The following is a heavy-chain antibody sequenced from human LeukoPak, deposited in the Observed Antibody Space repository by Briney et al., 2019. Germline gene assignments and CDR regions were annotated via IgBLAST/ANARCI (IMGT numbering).Heavy chain of an antibody. J-gene: IGHJ4*02. V-gene: IGHV3-23*01. D-gene: IGHD1-26*01. CDR1: GFTFSSYA. CDR3: AKGIKWELPFDS. CDR2: ISISRSST. Sequence: GGSLRLSCAASGFTFSSYAMSWVRQAPGRGLEWVSAISISRSSTYYADSVKGRFTISRDNSKNTLYLQMNSLRAEDTVVYYCAKGIKWELPFDSWGQGTLVTVSS.